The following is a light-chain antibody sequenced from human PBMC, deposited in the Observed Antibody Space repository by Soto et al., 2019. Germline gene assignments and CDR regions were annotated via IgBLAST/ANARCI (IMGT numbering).Light chain of an antibody. CDR1: QSVSSGL. CDR2: AAS. J-gene: IGKJ1*01. Sequence: EILLTQSPGTLSSSPGERATLSCRASQSVSSGLLAWYQQKPGQAPMLLIYAASSWDTGIPYRFSGSGSETDFTLTISSLEPEDFAVYYCQQYGNSPRTFGQGTKVEI. CDR3: QQYGNSPRT. V-gene: IGKV3-20*01.